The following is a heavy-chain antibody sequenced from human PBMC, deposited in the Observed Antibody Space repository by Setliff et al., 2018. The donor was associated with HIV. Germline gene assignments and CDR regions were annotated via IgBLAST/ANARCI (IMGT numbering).Heavy chain of an antibody. J-gene: IGHJ4*02. CDR3: GIRISISVIWTFDY. CDR1: GFTFNNHA. Sequence: PWGSLRLSCEASGFTFNNHAMTWVRQAPGKGLEWVSAIGRTPGTIYYADSVKGRFAISRDNSMNTLSLQMNSLRAEDTAVYYCGIRISISVIWTFDYWGQGMLVTVSS. CDR2: IGRTPGTI. D-gene: IGHD3-3*01. V-gene: IGHV3-23*01.